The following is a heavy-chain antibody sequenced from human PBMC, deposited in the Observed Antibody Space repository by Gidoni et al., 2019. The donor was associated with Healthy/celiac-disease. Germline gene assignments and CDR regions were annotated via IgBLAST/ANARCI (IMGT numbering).Heavy chain of an antibody. V-gene: IGHV4-4*02. D-gene: IGHD3-16*01. CDR3: ASRRIMITFGGVKSPYYFDY. J-gene: IGHJ4*02. CDR2: IYHSGST. CDR1: GGSISSSNW. Sequence: QVQLQESGPGLVKPSGTLSLTCAVSGGSISSSNWWSWVRQPPGKGLEWIGEIYHSGSTNYNPSLKSRVTRSVDKSKNQFSLKLSSVTAADTAVYYCASRRIMITFGGVKSPYYFDYWGQGTLVTVSS.